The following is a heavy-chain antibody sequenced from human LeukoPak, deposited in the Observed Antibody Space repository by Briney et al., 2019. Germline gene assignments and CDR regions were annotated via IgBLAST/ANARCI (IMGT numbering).Heavy chain of an antibody. CDR2: ISSSGSTI. D-gene: IGHD3-10*02. CDR3: AELGITMIGGV. V-gene: IGHV3-48*04. J-gene: IGHJ6*04. CDR1: GFTFSNYW. Sequence: GGSLRLSCGASGFTFSNYWMHWVPQAPGNGLEWVSYISSSGSTIYYADSVKGRFTISRDNAKNSLYLQMNSLRAEDTAVYYCAELGITMIGGVWGKGTTVTISS.